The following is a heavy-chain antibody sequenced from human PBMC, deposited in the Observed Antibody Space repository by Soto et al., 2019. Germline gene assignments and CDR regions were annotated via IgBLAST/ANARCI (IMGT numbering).Heavy chain of an antibody. Sequence: SETLSLTCTVSGGSINSSSYYWGWIRQPPGKGLEWIGSIYYSGSTYYNPSLKSRVTISVDTSKNQFSLKLSSVTAADTAVYYCARRGIAAAGDWFDPWGQGTLVTVS. D-gene: IGHD6-13*01. CDR3: ARRGIAAAGDWFDP. J-gene: IGHJ5*02. CDR2: IYYSGST. CDR1: GGSINSSSYY. V-gene: IGHV4-39*01.